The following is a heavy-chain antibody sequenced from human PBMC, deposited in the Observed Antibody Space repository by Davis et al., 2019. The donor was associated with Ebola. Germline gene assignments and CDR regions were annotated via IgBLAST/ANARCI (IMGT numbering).Heavy chain of an antibody. J-gene: IGHJ4*02. Sequence: PGGSLRLSCAASGFTFSTYSMSWVRQAPGKGLEWVSSISSDSDYTYYADSAKGRFTISRDNAKNSLYLQMSSLRAEDTAVYYCARGISRWGQGTLVTVSS. D-gene: IGHD3-3*02. CDR1: GFTFSTYS. V-gene: IGHV3-21*04. CDR3: ARGISR. CDR2: ISSDSDYT.